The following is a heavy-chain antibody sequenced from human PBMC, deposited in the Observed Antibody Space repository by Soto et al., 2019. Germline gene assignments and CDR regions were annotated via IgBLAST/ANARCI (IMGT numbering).Heavy chain of an antibody. J-gene: IGHJ4*02. D-gene: IGHD1-7*01. CDR1: GGSFSGYY. CDR2: INHSGST. Sequence: SETLSLTCAVYGGSFSGYYWSWIRQPPGKGLEWIGEINHSGSTNYNPSLKSRVTISVDTSKNQFSLKLSSVTAADTAVYYCASHPGTMSPNCFDYWGQGTLVTVSS. CDR3: ASHPGTMSPNCFDY. V-gene: IGHV4-34*01.